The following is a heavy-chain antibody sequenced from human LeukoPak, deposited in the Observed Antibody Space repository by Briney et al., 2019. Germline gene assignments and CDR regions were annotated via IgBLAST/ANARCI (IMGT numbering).Heavy chain of an antibody. D-gene: IGHD3-16*01. Sequence: GGSLRLSCAASGFTVSSNYMTWVRQPPGKGLQWVSVIYGDGDTYYTDSVKGRFTISRDNSKNTINLQMNSLRAEDTAMYYCARLQLSLGYFDYFDYWGQGTLVTVS. CDR1: GFTVSSNY. V-gene: IGHV3-53*01. CDR2: IYGDGDT. J-gene: IGHJ4*02. CDR3: ARLQLSLGYFDYFDY.